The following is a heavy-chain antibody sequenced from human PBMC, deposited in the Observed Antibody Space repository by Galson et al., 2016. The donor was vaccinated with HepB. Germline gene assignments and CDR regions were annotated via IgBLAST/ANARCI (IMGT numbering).Heavy chain of an antibody. J-gene: IGHJ4*02. CDR1: GDTLTELS. CDR3: ARDRDYLLDS. V-gene: IGHV1-18*01. Sequence: SVKVSCKVSGDTLTELSMHWVRQAPGQRLEWMGWISASKGKTNYAQNLQGRVTMTTDTYTSTVYMELRSLRSDDTAVYYCARDRDYLLDSWGQGTLVTVSP. D-gene: IGHD5-24*01. CDR2: ISASKGKT.